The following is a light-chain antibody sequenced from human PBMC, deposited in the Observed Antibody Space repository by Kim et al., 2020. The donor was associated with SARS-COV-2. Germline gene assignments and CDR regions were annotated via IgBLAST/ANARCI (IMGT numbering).Light chain of an antibody. J-gene: IGKJ2*01. CDR2: DAS. V-gene: IGKV1-33*01. Sequence: DIQMTQSPSSLSASVGDRVTTTCQASQDISNYLNWYQQKPGKAPKLLIYDASNLETGVPSRFSGSGSGTDFTFTISSLQTEDIATYYCQQYDNLPYTFGQGTKLEI. CDR3: QQYDNLPYT. CDR1: QDISNY.